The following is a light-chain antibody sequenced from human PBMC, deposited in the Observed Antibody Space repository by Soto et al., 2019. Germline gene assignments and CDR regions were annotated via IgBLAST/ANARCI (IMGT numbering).Light chain of an antibody. CDR3: KQYGSSIN. CDR2: GAS. J-gene: IGKJ5*01. V-gene: IGKV3-20*01. Sequence: ELVLTQSPVTLSLFSVAIAKLSGSSRQIFNSIYLAWYQQNPGQAPRLLIYGASSRATGIPDRFSGSGSGTDFTLTISRLEPEDFAVYYCKQYGSSINCGKGKRREIK. CDR1: QIFNSIY.